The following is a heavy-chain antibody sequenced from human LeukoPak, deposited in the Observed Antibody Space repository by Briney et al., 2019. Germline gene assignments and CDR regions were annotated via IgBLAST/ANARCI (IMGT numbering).Heavy chain of an antibody. Sequence: SVKVSCKASGGTFSSYAISWVRQAPGQGLEWMGGIIPIFGTANYAQKFQGRVTITADESTSTAYMELSSLRSEDTAVYYCARDSNRPDDSSGYYPNWFDPWGQGTLVTVSS. J-gene: IGHJ5*02. D-gene: IGHD3-22*01. CDR1: GGTFSSYA. V-gene: IGHV1-69*13. CDR3: ARDSNRPDDSSGYYPNWFDP. CDR2: IIPIFGTA.